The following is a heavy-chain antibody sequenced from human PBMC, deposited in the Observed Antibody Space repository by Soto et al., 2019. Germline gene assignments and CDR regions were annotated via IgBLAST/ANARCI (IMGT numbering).Heavy chain of an antibody. V-gene: IGHV4-39*01. Sequence: PSETLSLTCTVSGGSISSSSYYWGWIRQPPGKGLEWIGSRYYSGNTYYNPSLKSRVTISVDTSRNQFSLKLSSVTAADTAVYYCAGRGGYSSSWYHFDYWGQGALVTVSS. J-gene: IGHJ4*02. CDR2: RYYSGNT. D-gene: IGHD6-13*01. CDR1: GGSISSSSYY. CDR3: AGRGGYSSSWYHFDY.